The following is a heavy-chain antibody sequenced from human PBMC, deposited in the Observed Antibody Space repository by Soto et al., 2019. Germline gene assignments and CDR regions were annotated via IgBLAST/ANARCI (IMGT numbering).Heavy chain of an antibody. CDR2: IIPIFGTA. CDR1: GGTFSSYA. V-gene: IGHV1-69*13. CDR3: ARSLARRASSGWRRYNWFDP. J-gene: IGHJ5*02. D-gene: IGHD6-19*01. Sequence: SVKVSCKASGGTFSSYAISWVRQAPGQGLEWMGGIIPIFGTANYAQKFQGRVTITADESTSTAYMELSSLRSEDTAVYYCARSLARRASSGWRRYNWFDPWGQGTLVTVSS.